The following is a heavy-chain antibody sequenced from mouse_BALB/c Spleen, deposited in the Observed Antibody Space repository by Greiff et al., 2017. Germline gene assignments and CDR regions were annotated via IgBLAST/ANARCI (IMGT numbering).Heavy chain of an antibody. J-gene: IGHJ4*01. CDR1: GFTFSSYT. Sequence: EVKVVESGGGLVQPGGSLKLSCAASGFTFSSYTMSWVRQTPEKRLEWVAYISNGGGSTYYPDTVKGRFTISRDNAKNTLYLQMSSLKSEDTAMYYCARQAWPYAMDYWGQGTSVTVSS. V-gene: IGHV5-12-2*01. CDR2: ISNGGGST. CDR3: ARQAWPYAMDY.